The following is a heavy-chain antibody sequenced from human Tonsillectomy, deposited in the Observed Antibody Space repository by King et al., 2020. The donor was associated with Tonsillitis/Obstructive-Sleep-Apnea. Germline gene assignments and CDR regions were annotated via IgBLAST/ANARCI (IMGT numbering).Heavy chain of an antibody. CDR2: IYYSGST. CDR1: GGSISSYY. Sequence: LQLQESGPGLVKPSETLSLTCTVSGGSISSYYWSWIRQPPGKGLEWIGYIYYSGSTNYNPSLKSRVTISVDTSKNQFSLKLSSVTAADTAVYYCARDARTPGYSSLEGYYYYMDVWGKGTTVTVSS. D-gene: IGHD6-13*01. CDR3: ARDARTPGYSSLEGYYYYMDV. J-gene: IGHJ6*03. V-gene: IGHV4-59*08.